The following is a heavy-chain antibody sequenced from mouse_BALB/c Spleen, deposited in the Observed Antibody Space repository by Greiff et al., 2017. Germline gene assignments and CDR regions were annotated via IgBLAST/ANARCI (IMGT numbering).Heavy chain of an antibody. J-gene: IGHJ3*01. V-gene: IGHV5-17*02. CDR1: GFTFSSFG. CDR3: ARSGGYGPSWFAY. Sequence: EVKLMESGGGLVQPGGSRKLSCAASGFTFSSFGMHWVRQSPEKGLEWVAYISSGSSTIYYADTVKGRFTISRDNPKNTLFLQMTSLRSEDTAMYYCARSGGYGPSWFAYWGQGTLVTVSA. CDR2: ISSGSSTI. D-gene: IGHD1-1*01.